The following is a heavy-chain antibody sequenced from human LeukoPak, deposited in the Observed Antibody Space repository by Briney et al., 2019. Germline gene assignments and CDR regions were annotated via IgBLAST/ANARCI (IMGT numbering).Heavy chain of an antibody. D-gene: IGHD6-13*01. CDR1: GFTFSSYA. Sequence: GGSLRLSCAASGFTFSSYAMHWVRQVPGKGLEWVAVISYDGSNKYYADSVKGRFTISRDNSKNTLYLQMNSLRAEDTAVYYCARDRYSSSWYLMDYWGQGTLVTVSS. J-gene: IGHJ4*02. CDR3: ARDRYSSSWYLMDY. V-gene: IGHV3-30-3*01. CDR2: ISYDGSNK.